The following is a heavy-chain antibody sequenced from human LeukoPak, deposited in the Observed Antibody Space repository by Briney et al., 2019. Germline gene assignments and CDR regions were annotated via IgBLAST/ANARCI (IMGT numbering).Heavy chain of an antibody. V-gene: IGHV4-59*12. J-gene: IGHJ4*02. CDR2: IYYSGST. Sequence: NPSETLSLTCTVSGGSISSYYWSWIRQPPGKGLEWIGYIYYSGSTNYNPSLKSRVTISVDTSKNQFSLKLSSVTAADTAVYYCARIVGATTEDYWGQGTLVTVSS. CDR3: ARIVGATTEDY. D-gene: IGHD1-26*01. CDR1: GGSISSYY.